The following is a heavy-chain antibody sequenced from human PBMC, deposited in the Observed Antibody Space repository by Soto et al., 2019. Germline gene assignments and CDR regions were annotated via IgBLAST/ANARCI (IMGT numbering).Heavy chain of an antibody. V-gene: IGHV4-30-4*01. CDR3: ARWDDSSGYLDY. J-gene: IGHJ4*02. Sequence: PSETLSLTCTVSGGSISSGDYYWSWIRQPPGKGLEWIGYIYYSGSTYYNPSLKSRVTMSVDTSKKQFSLKLSSVTAADTAVYYCARWDDSSGYLDYWGQGTLVTVS. CDR1: GGSISSGDYY. CDR2: IYYSGST. D-gene: IGHD3-22*01.